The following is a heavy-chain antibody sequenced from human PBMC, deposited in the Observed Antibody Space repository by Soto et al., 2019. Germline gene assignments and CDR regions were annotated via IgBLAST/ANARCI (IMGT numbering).Heavy chain of an antibody. CDR3: ARGGSMVRGVRVVDY. CDR1: GGSISSGGYS. Sequence: QLQLQESGSGLVKPSQTLSLTCAVSGGSISSGGYSWSWIRQPPGKGLEWIGYIYHSGSTYYNPSLKSRVTIPVDRSKKQCRLKMRSVTAADTAVYYCARGGSMVRGVRVVDYWGQGTLVTVSS. D-gene: IGHD3-10*01. J-gene: IGHJ4*02. CDR2: IYHSGST. V-gene: IGHV4-30-2*01.